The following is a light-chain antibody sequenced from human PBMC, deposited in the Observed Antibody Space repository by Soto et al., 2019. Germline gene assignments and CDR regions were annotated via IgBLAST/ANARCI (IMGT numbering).Light chain of an antibody. V-gene: IGKV3-15*01. Sequence: EIVITQSPPALSVSLGERATLSCRASQSVSSDLAWYQQRPGQAPRLLIYDASTRASGIPARFSGSGSGTEFTLTISSLQSEDFAVYYCQQYNNWPWTFGQGTKV. J-gene: IGKJ1*01. CDR3: QQYNNWPWT. CDR1: QSVSSD. CDR2: DAS.